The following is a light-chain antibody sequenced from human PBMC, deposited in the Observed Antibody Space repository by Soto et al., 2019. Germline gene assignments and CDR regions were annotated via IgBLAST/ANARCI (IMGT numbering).Light chain of an antibody. Sequence: QSVLTQPPSVSAAPGQKVTISCSGSSSNTGNNYVSWYQQLPGAAPKLLIYESNRRPSGIPDRFSGSKSATSATLGITGLQTGDEADYYCRTWDNSLSGYVFGTGTKVTVL. J-gene: IGLJ1*01. V-gene: IGLV1-51*02. CDR3: RTWDNSLSGYV. CDR2: ESN. CDR1: SSNTGNNY.